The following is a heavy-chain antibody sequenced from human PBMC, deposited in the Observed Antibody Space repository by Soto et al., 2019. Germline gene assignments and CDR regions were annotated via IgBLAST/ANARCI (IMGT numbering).Heavy chain of an antibody. CDR3: ARDLSGPLDY. CDR2: IGVSDGST. V-gene: IGHV3-23*01. Sequence: PGGSLRLSCAASVFTFSAYAMCLVRQPPGKGLEWVSSIGVSDGSTYYADSVKGRFTISRDTSKNTLYLQMKSLRVEDTAVYYCARDLSGPLDYWGQGTMVTVSS. J-gene: IGHJ4*02. CDR1: VFTFSAYA.